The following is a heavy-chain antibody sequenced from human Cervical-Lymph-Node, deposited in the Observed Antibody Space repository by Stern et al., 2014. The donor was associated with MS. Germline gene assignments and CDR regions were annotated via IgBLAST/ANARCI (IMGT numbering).Heavy chain of an antibody. V-gene: IGHV5-51*01. CDR1: GYNFTSNW. CDR3: ARHDYGDPEYFDY. Sequence: EVQLLESGAEVKKPGESLKISCKGSGYNFTSNWIGWVRQMPGKGLEWMGIIYPSDSDIRYSPSFQGQVTISADKSISTAYLQWSSLKASDTAMYYCARHDYGDPEYFDYWGQGTLVTVSS. CDR2: IYPSDSDI. J-gene: IGHJ4*02. D-gene: IGHD4-17*01.